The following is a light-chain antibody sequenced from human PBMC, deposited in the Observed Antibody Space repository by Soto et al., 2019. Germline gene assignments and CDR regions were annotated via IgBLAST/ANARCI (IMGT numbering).Light chain of an antibody. V-gene: IGKV1D-12*01. Sequence: DIQMTQSPSSVSASVGDRVTITCRASQAISTWLAWYQQKPGKAPKLLIYAASNLQTGVPSRFSGSGSGTDFTLSISSRQPESFATYSCQQATSFSRTFGLLTQVEIK. CDR3: QQATSFSRT. J-gene: IGKJ1*01. CDR2: AAS. CDR1: QAISTW.